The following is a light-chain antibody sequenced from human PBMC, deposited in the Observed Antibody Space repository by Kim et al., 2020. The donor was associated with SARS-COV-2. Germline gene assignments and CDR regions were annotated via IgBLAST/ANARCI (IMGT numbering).Light chain of an antibody. CDR1: KLGDKY. CDR3: QTWDSHTFV. V-gene: IGLV3-1*01. J-gene: IGLJ7*01. CDR2: QDD. Sequence: SYELTQPPSVSVSPGQTVSITCSGDKLGDKYTYWYQQKPGQSPVLVIYQDDKRPSGIPERFSGSNSGDTATLTISGTQPMDEGDYYCQTWDSHTFVFG.